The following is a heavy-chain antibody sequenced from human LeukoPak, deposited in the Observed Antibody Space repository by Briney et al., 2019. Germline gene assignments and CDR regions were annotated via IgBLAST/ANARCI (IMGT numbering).Heavy chain of an antibody. CDR2: IWYDGSNK. CDR3: ARDRELTSYDSAAFDI. CDR1: GFTFSSYG. Sequence: GRSLRLSCAASGFTFSSYGMHWVRQAPGKGLEWVAVIWYDGSNKYYADSVKGRFTISRDNSKNTLYLQMNSLRAEDTAVYYCARDRELTSYDSAAFDIWATGQWSPSLQ. V-gene: IGHV3-33*01. D-gene: IGHD3-22*01. J-gene: IGHJ3*02.